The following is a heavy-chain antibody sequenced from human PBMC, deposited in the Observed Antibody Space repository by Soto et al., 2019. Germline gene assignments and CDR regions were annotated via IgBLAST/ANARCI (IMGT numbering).Heavy chain of an antibody. J-gene: IGHJ4*02. V-gene: IGHV3-30*18. CDR2: ISYDGSNK. CDR3: AKGRGYCGSPPDF. CDR1: GFTFSSYG. Sequence: QVQLVESGGGVVQPGRSLRLSCAASGFTFSSYGMHWVRQAPGKGLEWVAVISYDGSNKYYADSVKGRFTISRDNSKNTLYLQMNSLRAEDTAVYYCAKGRGYCGSPPDFWGQGTLVTVSS. D-gene: IGHD5-12*01.